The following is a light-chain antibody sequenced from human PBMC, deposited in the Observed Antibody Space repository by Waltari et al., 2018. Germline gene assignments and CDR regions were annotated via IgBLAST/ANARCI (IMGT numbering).Light chain of an antibody. J-gene: IGKJ4*01. CDR2: DAS. Sequence: PATLSLSPGERATLSCRASQSVSTFLAWYQQKPGQAPRLLIYDASNRATGIPARFSGSGSGTDFTLTISSLDPEDFAVYFYQQRSNWPLTFGGGTKVEIK. CDR3: QQRSNWPLT. CDR1: QSVSTF. V-gene: IGKV3-11*01.